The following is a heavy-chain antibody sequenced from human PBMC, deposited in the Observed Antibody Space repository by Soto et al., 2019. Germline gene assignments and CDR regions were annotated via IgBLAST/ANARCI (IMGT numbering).Heavy chain of an antibody. J-gene: IGHJ6*02. CDR3: ARDGREASGMDV. D-gene: IGHD1-26*01. CDR2: IYYRGST. V-gene: IGHV4-59*11. CDR1: GGSISSHY. Sequence: SETLSLTCTVSGGSISSHYWSWARQAPGKGLEWIGHIYYRGSTNYNPSLRSRSTISVDASKSQFSLKLNSVTTADTAVYYCARDGREASGMDVWGQGTKVTVSS.